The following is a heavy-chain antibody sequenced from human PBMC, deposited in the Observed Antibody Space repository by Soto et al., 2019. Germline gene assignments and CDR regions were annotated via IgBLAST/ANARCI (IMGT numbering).Heavy chain of an antibody. CDR1: GDSISSGGYY. J-gene: IGHJ4*02. V-gene: IGHV4-30-4*03. CDR2: ISYSWTT. Sequence: SETLSLTCTVSGDSISSGGYYWSWIRQSPGKGLEWIAYISYSWTTYYNPSLKSRLSISADTCKNQFSLELKSVTVADTAVYYWGPARASWYFAYGGKGPRATVPS. D-gene: IGHD2-2*01. CDR3: GPARASWYFAY.